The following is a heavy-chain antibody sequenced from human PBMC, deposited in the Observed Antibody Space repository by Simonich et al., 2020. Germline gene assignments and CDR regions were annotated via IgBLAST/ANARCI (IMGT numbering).Heavy chain of an antibody. CDR2: IYGGTST. V-gene: IGHV3-53*01. J-gene: IGHJ4*02. CDR1: GLTVSRNK. CDR3: ARLTATGYYFDY. Sequence: EVQLVESGGGLIKPGGSLRLSCAASGLTVSRNKLSWVRRAPGRGLGCVIVIYGGTSTYYADSVKGRFPISRDNSKTTLYLQINSLRAEDTAVYYCARLTATGYYFDYWGQGTLVTVSS. D-gene: IGHD1-1*01.